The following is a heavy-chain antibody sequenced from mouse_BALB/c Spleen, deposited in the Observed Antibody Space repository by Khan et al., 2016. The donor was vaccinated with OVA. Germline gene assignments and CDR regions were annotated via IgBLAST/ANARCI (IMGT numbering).Heavy chain of an antibody. CDR1: GFNIKDTY. CDR2: IDPANGKT. D-gene: IGHD2-14*01. V-gene: IGHV14-3*02. J-gene: IGHJ3*01. CDR3: ARSRYRYSFAC. Sequence: VQLKQSGAELVKPGASVKLSCTASGFNIKDTYMHWVKQRPEQGLEWIGWIDPANGKTKYDPNFQGKATITADTSSNTAYLQLSSLTSEDTAVYCCARSRYRYSFACWGQGTLVTVSA.